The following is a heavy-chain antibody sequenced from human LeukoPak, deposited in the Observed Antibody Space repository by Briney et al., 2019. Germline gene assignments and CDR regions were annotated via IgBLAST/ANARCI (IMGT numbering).Heavy chain of an antibody. D-gene: IGHD3-16*01. V-gene: IGHV3-30*18. Sequence: GGSLRLSCAVSGFTFSSYGMHWVRQAPGKGLEWVAVISYDGSNKNYADSVKGRFTISRDNSKNTLYLQMNSLRAEDTAVYFCAKRRGPRLFDSGLDVWGQGTTVTVSS. CDR1: GFTFSSYG. CDR2: ISYDGSNK. CDR3: AKRRGPRLFDSGLDV. J-gene: IGHJ6*02.